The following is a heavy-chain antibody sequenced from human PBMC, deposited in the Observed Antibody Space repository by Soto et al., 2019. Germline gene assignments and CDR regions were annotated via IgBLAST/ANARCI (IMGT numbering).Heavy chain of an antibody. CDR1: GFTFTSYA. V-gene: IGHV3-30*09. D-gene: IGHD4-4*01. CDR2: IPPDGVNK. J-gene: IGHJ4*02. Sequence: QVQLVESGGGVVQPGGSLRLSCKASGFTFTSYAIHWVRQAPGKGLEWVSVIPPDGVNKHSAESVRGRFVISRDNSKNTVHLEMNRLRLDDTAVYFCARRLTTTVSALGYWGQGSLVNVSS. CDR3: ARRLTTTVSALGY.